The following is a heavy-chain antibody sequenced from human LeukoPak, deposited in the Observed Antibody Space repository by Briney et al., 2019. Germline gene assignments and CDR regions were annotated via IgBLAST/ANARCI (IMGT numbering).Heavy chain of an antibody. Sequence: GGSLRLSCAASGFTFDDYAMHWVRHAPGKGLEWVSGISWNSGSIGYADSVKGRFTISRDNAKNSLYLQMNSLRAEDTALYYCAKVAGYYDSSGYYYALDYWGQGTLVTVSS. V-gene: IGHV3-9*01. CDR1: GFTFDDYA. J-gene: IGHJ4*02. D-gene: IGHD3-22*01. CDR3: AKVAGYYDSSGYYYALDY. CDR2: ISWNSGSI.